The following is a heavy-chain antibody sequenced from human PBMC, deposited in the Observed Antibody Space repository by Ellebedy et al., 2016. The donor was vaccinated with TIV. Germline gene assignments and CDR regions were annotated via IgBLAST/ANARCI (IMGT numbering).Heavy chain of an antibody. V-gene: IGHV3-23*01. CDR3: AKLCMIVVVTPEPVG. CDR1: GFTFSSYA. CDR2: ISGSGGST. Sequence: GGSLRLXXAASGFTFSSYAMSWVRQAPGKGLEWVSAISGSGGSTYYADSVKGRFTISRDNSKNTLYLQMNSLRAEDTAVYYCAKLCMIVVVTPEPVGWGQGTLVTVSS. J-gene: IGHJ4*02. D-gene: IGHD3-22*01.